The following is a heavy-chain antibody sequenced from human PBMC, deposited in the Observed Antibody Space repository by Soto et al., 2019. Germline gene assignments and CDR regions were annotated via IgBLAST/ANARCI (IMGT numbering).Heavy chain of an antibody. D-gene: IGHD4-17*01. CDR2: IIPIFGIA. CDR3: ARFKTTVTTSYFDY. Sequence: ASVKVSCKASGGTFSSYAISWVRQAPGQGLEGMGGIIPIFGIAKYAQKFQGRVTITADKSTSTAYMELSRLRSEDTAVYYCARFKTTVTTSYFDYWGQGTLVTVSS. V-gene: IGHV1-69*10. J-gene: IGHJ4*02. CDR1: GGTFSSYA.